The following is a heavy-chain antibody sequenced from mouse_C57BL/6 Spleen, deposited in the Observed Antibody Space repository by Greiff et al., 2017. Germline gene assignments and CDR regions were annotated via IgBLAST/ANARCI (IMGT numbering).Heavy chain of an antibody. J-gene: IGHJ4*01. CDR3: TEDSSDSGAMDY. CDR1: GYTFTDYE. V-gene: IGHV1-15*01. CDR2: IDTETGGT. Sequence: QVQLQQSGAELVRPGASVTLSCKASGYTFTDYEMHWVKQTPVHGLEWIGAIDTETGGTAYNQKFKGKAILTADKSSSTAYMERRSLTSEDSAVYYCTEDSSDSGAMDYWGQGTSVTVSS. D-gene: IGHD3-2*02.